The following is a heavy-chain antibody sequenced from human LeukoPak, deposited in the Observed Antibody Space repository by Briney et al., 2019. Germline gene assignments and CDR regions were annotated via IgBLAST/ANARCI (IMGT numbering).Heavy chain of an antibody. J-gene: IGHJ4*02. CDR3: ASLAYDYGDYGGLDY. V-gene: IGHV4-59*01. Sequence: ASETLSLTCTVSGGSISSYYWSWIRQPPGKGLEWIGYIYYSGSTNYNPSLKSRVTISVDTSKTQFSLKLSSVTAADTAVYYCASLAYDYGDYGGLDYWGQGTLVTVSS. CDR2: IYYSGST. D-gene: IGHD4-17*01. CDR1: GGSISSYY.